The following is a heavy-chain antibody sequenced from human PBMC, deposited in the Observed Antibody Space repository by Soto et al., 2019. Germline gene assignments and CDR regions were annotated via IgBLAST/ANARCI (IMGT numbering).Heavy chain of an antibody. CDR2: INPNGGVT. V-gene: IGHV1-2*02. J-gene: IGHJ4*02. Sequence: QGQLVQSGAEVKKPGASVKVSCKASGYAFVDHYIHWLRQAPGQGLEWMGWINPNGGVTKYAQKFQGRVTMTGDTSISTVYMDLSGLRSDDMAVYYCARDLKPYFGPGSLHGFFDFWGQGTLVTVSS. CDR1: GYAFVDHY. D-gene: IGHD3-10*01. CDR3: ARDLKPYFGPGSLHGFFDF.